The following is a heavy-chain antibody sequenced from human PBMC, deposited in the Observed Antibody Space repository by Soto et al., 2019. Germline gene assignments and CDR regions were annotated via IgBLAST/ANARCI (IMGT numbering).Heavy chain of an antibody. V-gene: IGHV1-46*01. CDR1: GYTFTSYD. Sequence: ASVKVSCKASGYTFTSYDMHWVRQAPGQGLEWMGIINPSGGSTSYAQKFQGRVTMTRDTSTSTAYMELSSLRSEDTAVYYCARGLIAAAGIGQSSDEYFQHWGQGTLVTVSS. D-gene: IGHD6-13*01. CDR3: ARGLIAAAGIGQSSDEYFQH. J-gene: IGHJ1*01. CDR2: INPSGGST.